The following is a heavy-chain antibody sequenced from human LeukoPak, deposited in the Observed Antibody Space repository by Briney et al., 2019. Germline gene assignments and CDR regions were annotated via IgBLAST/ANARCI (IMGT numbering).Heavy chain of an antibody. CDR1: GFSFSSYS. CDR2: ISSGNIYI. CDR3: ARDWNSMGYYYHMDV. Sequence: SGGSLRLSCAASGFSFSSYSMNWVRQAPGKGVEGVSCISSGNIYIYYADSVKGRFTNSRDNAKNSLFLQMNSLRAEDTAVYYCARDWNSMGYYYHMDVWGKGTTVTVSS. D-gene: IGHD2/OR15-2a*01. J-gene: IGHJ6*03. V-gene: IGHV3-21*01.